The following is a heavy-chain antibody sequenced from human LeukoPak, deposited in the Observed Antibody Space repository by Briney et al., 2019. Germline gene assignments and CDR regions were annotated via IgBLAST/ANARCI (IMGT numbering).Heavy chain of an antibody. J-gene: IGHJ6*03. D-gene: IGHD3-3*01. V-gene: IGHV3-11*04. Sequence: GGSLRLSCAASGFTFSDYYMSWIRQAPGKGLEWVSYISSSGSTIYYADSVKGRFTISRDNAKNSLYLQMSSLRAEDTAVYYCARLYYDFWSGYHLDYYYYMDVWGKGTTVTVSS. CDR3: ARLYYDFWSGYHLDYYYYMDV. CDR1: GFTFSDYY. CDR2: ISSSGSTI.